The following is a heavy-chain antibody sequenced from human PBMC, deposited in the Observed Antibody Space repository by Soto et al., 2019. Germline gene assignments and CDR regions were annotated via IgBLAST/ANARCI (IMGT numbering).Heavy chain of an antibody. CDR3: ARYDNSGSHGFDI. V-gene: IGHV4-31*03. Sequence: QVQLQESGPGLVKPSQTLSLTCTVSGGSISSGGYYWSWNRQHPGKAMEWIGYIYSSGSNYYKQSLKRRVTISEDTSKNQFSRKLSSVTAADTTVYYCARYDNSGSHGFDIWGQGTMVTVSS. J-gene: IGHJ3*02. D-gene: IGHD3-22*01. CDR2: IYSSGSN. CDR1: GGSISSGGYY.